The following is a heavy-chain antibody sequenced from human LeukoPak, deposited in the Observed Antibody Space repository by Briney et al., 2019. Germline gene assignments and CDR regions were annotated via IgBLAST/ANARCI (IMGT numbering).Heavy chain of an antibody. CDR3: ARSPKAAILRY. V-gene: IGHV1-46*01. Sequence: ASVKVSCKASGYTFTSYYIHWVRQAPGQGLEWMGIINPSGGSTSYAQKFQGRVTMTRDTSTSTVYMELSSLRSEDTAVYYCARSPKAAILRYWGQGTLVTVSS. CDR2: INPSGGST. CDR1: GYTFTSYY. J-gene: IGHJ4*02. D-gene: IGHD6-13*01.